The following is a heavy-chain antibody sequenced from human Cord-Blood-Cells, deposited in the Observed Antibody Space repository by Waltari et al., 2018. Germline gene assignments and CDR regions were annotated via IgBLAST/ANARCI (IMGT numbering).Heavy chain of an antibody. Sequence: QVQLVQSGAEVKKPGSSVKVSCRAFGGTISSYAISSVRKAPGQGLEWMGGIIPIFGTANYAQKFQGRVTITADKSTSTAYMELSSLRSEDTAVYYCASRDEYSSSSFDYWGQGTLVTVSS. CDR1: GGTISSYA. V-gene: IGHV1-69*06. J-gene: IGHJ4*02. CDR2: IIPIFGTA. D-gene: IGHD6-6*01. CDR3: ASRDEYSSSSFDY.